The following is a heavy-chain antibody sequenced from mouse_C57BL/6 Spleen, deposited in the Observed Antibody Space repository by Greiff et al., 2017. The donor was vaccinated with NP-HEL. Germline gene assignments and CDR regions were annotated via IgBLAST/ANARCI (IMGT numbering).Heavy chain of an antibody. CDR2: ISSGSSTI. J-gene: IGHJ3*01. V-gene: IGHV5-17*01. CDR1: GFTFSDYG. CDR3: GRSWEGWFAY. Sequence: EVQLQESGGGLVKPGGSLKLSCAASGFTFSDYGMHWVRQAPEKGLEWVAYISSGSSTIYYADTVKGRFTISRDKAKTTLCLKMTSLRSEDTAMDYCGRSWEGWFAYWGQGTLVTVSA. D-gene: IGHD4-1*01.